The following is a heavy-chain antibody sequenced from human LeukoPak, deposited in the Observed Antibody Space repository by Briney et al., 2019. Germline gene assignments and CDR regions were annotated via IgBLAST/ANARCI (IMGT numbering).Heavy chain of an antibody. CDR1: GYTFTSYG. J-gene: IGHJ4*02. CDR3: ASSKTSCSSTSCYDPFDY. D-gene: IGHD2-2*01. Sequence: ASVKVSCKASGYTFTSYGISWVRQAPGRGLEWMAWISAHNGNTNYAQNLRDRVTLTTDTSTSTVYIELRSLRSDDTAVYCCASSKTSCSSTSCYDPFDYWGQGTLVTVSS. CDR2: ISAHNGNT. V-gene: IGHV1-18*01.